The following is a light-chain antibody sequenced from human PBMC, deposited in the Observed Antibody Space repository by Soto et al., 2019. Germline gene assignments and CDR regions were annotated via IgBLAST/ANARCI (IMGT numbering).Light chain of an antibody. V-gene: IGKV3-15*01. CDR2: GAS. CDR1: QSDSSN. J-gene: IGKJ1*01. CDR3: QRYNNWPPWT. Sequence: EIVMTQSPATLSVSPGERATLSCSASQSDSSNLAWYQQKPGQAPRLLIYGASTRATGIPARFSGSGSGTEFTLTISSLQSVDFAVYYCQRYNNWPPWTFGQGTKVEIK.